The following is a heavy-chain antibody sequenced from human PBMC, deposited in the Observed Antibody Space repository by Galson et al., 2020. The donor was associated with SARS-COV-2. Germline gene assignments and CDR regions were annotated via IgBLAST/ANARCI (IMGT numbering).Heavy chain of an antibody. CDR1: GGSISSGGYY. D-gene: IGHD3-22*01. CDR3: ARALGYVGNNYYYGLGY. Sequence: SETLSLTCTVSGGSISSGGYYWSWIRQHPGKGLEWIGYMYYSGRTYYNPSLKSRVTISIDTSNNQLSLKLSSVTAADTAVYYCARALGYVGNNYYYGLGYWGQGTLVTVSS. J-gene: IGHJ4*02. V-gene: IGHV4-31*03. CDR2: MYYSGRT.